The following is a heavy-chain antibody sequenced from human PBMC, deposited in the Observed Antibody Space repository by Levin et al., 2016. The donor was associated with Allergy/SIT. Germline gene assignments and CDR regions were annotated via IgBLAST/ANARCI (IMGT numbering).Heavy chain of an antibody. V-gene: IGHV1-69*02. D-gene: IGHD3-10*01. Sequence: SVKVSCKASGGTFSSYTISWVRQAPGQGLEWMGRIIPILGIANYAQKFQGRVTITADKSTSTAYMELSSLRSEDTAVYYCARSTMVEPLTLSSLDYWGQGTLVTVSS. J-gene: IGHJ4*02. CDR1: GGTFSSYT. CDR3: ARSTMVEPLTLSSLDY. CDR2: IIPILGIA.